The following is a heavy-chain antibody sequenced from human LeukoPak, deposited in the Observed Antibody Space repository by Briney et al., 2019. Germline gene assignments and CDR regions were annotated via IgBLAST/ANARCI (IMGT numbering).Heavy chain of an antibody. V-gene: IGHV4-34*01. Sequence: SETLSLTCAVYGGSFSGYYWSWIRQPPGKGLEWIGEINHSGSTNYNPSLKSRVTISVDTSKNQFSLKLSSVTAADTAVYYCARDLRGYSSGWYFDYWGQGTLVTVSS. J-gene: IGHJ4*02. D-gene: IGHD6-19*01. CDR3: ARDLRGYSSGWYFDY. CDR2: INHSGST. CDR1: GGSFSGYY.